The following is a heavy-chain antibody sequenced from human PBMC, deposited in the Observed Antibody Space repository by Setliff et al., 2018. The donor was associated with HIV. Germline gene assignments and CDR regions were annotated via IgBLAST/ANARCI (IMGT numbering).Heavy chain of an antibody. CDR2: IYHSGTT. D-gene: IGHD5-12*01. CDR3: ARGRGGDGYNFSDY. CDR1: GDSVSSRSYY. Sequence: PSETLSLTCTVSGDSVSSRSYYWSWIRQPPGKGLEWVGSIYHSGTTYYNPSLKSRVTISVDTSKNQFSLKLSSVTAADTAVYYCARGRGGDGYNFSDYWGQGTRVTVSS. V-gene: IGHV4-39*01. J-gene: IGHJ4*02.